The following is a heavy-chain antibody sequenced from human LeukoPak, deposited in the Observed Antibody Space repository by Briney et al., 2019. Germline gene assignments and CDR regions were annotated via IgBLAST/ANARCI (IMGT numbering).Heavy chain of an antibody. Sequence: PSETLSLTCTVSGGSISSGDYYWSWIRPPPGKGLEWVGGINHSGSTNYNPSLKSRVTISVDTSKNQFSLKLSSVTAADTAVYYCARCEWRPGYSSSWYLPPPRSSVYYFDYWGQGTLVTVSS. CDR3: ARCEWRPGYSSSWYLPPPRSSVYYFDY. D-gene: IGHD6-13*01. V-gene: IGHV4-39*07. CDR2: INHSGST. CDR1: GGSISSGDYY. J-gene: IGHJ4*02.